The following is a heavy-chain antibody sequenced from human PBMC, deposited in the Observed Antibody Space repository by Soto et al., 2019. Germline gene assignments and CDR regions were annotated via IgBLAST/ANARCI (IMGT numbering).Heavy chain of an antibody. Sequence: QVQLVQSGAEVKKPGASVKVSCKASGYTFSNYGISWVRQAPGQGPEWMGWISGYNGNTNYAQTLQGRVTMTTDTSTSTAYMELRSLRSDDTAVYYCARGGSSWSAEYYQHWGQGTLVIVYS. V-gene: IGHV1-18*01. CDR2: ISGYNGNT. CDR1: GYTFSNYG. D-gene: IGHD6-13*01. J-gene: IGHJ1*01. CDR3: ARGGSSWSAEYYQH.